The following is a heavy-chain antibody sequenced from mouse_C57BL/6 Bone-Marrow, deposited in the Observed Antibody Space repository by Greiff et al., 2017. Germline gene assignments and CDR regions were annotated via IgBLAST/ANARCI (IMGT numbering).Heavy chain of an antibody. V-gene: IGHV10-1*01. Sequence: EVHLVESGGGLVQPKGSLKLSCAASGFSFNTYAMNWVRQAPGKGLEWVARIRSKSNNYATYYADSVKDRFTISRDDSESMLYLQMNNLKTEDTTMYYCVRHARCSYWSLDVWGTGTTVTVSS. J-gene: IGHJ1*03. CDR1: GFSFNTYA. CDR2: IRSKSNNYAT. CDR3: VRHARCSYWSLDV.